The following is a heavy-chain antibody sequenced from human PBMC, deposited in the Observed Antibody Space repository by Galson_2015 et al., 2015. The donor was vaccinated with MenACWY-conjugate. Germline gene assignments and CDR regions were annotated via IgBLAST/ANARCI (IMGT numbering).Heavy chain of an antibody. CDR2: IDPHDSYT. D-gene: IGHD1-14*01. Sequence: QSGAEVTKPGESLPISCTASGSRFTGYWITWGRQVPGKGLEWMGRIDPHDSYTNYSPFFHGRVTISVDRPNTTAYLQWSSLKASDTATYYCALASGDFDYWGQGTLVTVSS. J-gene: IGHJ4*02. CDR3: ALASGDFDY. V-gene: IGHV5-10-1*01. CDR1: GSRFTGYW.